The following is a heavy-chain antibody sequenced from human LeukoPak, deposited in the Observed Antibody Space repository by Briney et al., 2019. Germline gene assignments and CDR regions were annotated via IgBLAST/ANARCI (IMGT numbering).Heavy chain of an antibody. D-gene: IGHD6-19*01. CDR1: GFIFSGHV. V-gene: IGHV3-33*08. Sequence: GRSLRLSCAASGFIFSGHVMHWVRQAPGKGLEWVAVIWYDGSNKYYADSVKGRFTISRDNSKNTLYLQMNSPRAEDTAVYYCARDGIAVAPYYFDYWGQGTLVTVSS. CDR3: ARDGIAVAPYYFDY. CDR2: IWYDGSNK. J-gene: IGHJ4*02.